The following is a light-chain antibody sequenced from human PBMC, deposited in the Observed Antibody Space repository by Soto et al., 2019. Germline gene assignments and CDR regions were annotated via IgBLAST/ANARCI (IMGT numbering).Light chain of an antibody. CDR2: EVS. CDR1: SSDVGHSSF. Sequence: QSALTQPPSASGSPGQSVTISCTGNSSDVGHSSFISWYQQHPGKGPKLIIYEVSKRPSGVPDRFSGSKSGNTASLSVSGLQDEDEADYFCNAQADNGKHVFGTGTKLTVL. V-gene: IGLV2-8*01. CDR3: NAQADNGKHV. J-gene: IGLJ1*01.